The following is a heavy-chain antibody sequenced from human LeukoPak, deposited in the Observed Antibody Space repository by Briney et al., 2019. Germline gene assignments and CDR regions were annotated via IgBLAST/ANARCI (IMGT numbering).Heavy chain of an antibody. CDR2: INHSGST. V-gene: IGHV4-34*01. J-gene: IGHJ4*02. CDR3: ARGLSRPSYYFDY. CDR1: GGSFSGYY. Sequence: SETLSLTCAVYGGSFSGYYWSWIRQPPGKGLEWIGEINHSGSTNYNPSLKSRVTISVDTPKNQFSLKLSSVTAADTAVYYCARGLSRPSYYFDYWGQGTLVTVSS.